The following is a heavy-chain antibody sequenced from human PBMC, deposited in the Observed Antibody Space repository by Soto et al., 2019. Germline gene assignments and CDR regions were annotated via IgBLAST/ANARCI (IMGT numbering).Heavy chain of an antibody. CDR3: SRDFVVGAKALNY. Sequence: EVQLVESGGGLVQPGGSLRLSCAASGFTFSNYWMTWVRQAPGKGLEWVANIKEDGSETHYVDSVKGRFTISRDNAKNSLYLQMNSLRVEDTAVYFCSRDFVVGAKALNYWGQGALVTVSS. CDR2: IKEDGSET. V-gene: IGHV3-7*01. J-gene: IGHJ4*02. CDR1: GFTFSNYW. D-gene: IGHD1-26*01.